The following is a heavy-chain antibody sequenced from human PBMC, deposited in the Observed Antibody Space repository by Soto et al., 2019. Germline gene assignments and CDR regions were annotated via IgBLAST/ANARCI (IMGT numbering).Heavy chain of an antibody. CDR3: ARVYSSNWYLGYYFDY. CDR2: ISGSADST. CDR1: GFTFRSYA. V-gene: IGHV3-23*01. Sequence: EVQLSESGGKSVQPGGSLRLSCASFGFTFRSYAMTWVRQAPGKGLEWVSLISGSADSTFYADSVKGRSTISRDNSKNTLYLELNNLRAEDTATYYCARVYSSNWYLGYYFDYWGQGTLVTVSS. D-gene: IGHD6-13*01. J-gene: IGHJ4*02.